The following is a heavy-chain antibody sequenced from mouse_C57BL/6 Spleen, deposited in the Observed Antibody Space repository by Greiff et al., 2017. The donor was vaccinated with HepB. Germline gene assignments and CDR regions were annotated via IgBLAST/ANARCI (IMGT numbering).Heavy chain of an antibody. CDR2: IHPNSGST. V-gene: IGHV1-64*01. D-gene: IGHD3-2*02. CDR3: ADSSGYVGYAMDY. Sequence: QVQLKQPGAELVKPGASVKLSCKASGYTFTSYWMHWVKQRPGQGLEWIGMIHPNSGSTNYNEKFKSKATLTVDKSSSTAYMQLSSLTSEDSAVYYCADSSGYVGYAMDYWGQGTSVTVSS. CDR1: GYTFTSYW. J-gene: IGHJ4*01.